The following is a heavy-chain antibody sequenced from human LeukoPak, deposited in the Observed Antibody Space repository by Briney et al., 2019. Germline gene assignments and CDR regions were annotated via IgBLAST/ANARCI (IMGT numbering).Heavy chain of an antibody. CDR2: IKEDGSET. J-gene: IGHJ4*02. CDR1: GFTFSSSW. CDR3: ARIRYGSGDY. Sequence: PGGSLRLSCAASGFTFSSSWMSWVRQAPGKGLEWVASIKEDGSETYYVDSVKGRFTISRDNAKNSLSLQMTSLRAEDTAVYYCARIRYGSGDYWGQGTLVTVSS. D-gene: IGHD3-10*01. V-gene: IGHV3-7*01.